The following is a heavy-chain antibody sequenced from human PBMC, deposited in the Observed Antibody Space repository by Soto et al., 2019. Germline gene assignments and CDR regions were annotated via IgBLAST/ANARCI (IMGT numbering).Heavy chain of an antibody. Sequence: EASVKVSCKASGYTFTSYDINWVRQATGQGLEWMGWMNPNSGNTAYAQKFQGRVTMTRNTSISTAYMELSSLRSEDTAVYYCAREKSNGMDVWGQGTTVTVSS. CDR2: MNPNSGNT. J-gene: IGHJ6*02. CDR1: GYTFTSYD. V-gene: IGHV1-8*01. CDR3: AREKSNGMDV.